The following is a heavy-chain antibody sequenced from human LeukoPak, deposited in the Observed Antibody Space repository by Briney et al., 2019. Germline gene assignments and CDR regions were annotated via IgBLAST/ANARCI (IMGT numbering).Heavy chain of an antibody. Sequence: ASVKVSCKASGGTFSSYAISWVRQAPGQGLEWMGGIIPIFGTANYAQKFQGRVTITADKSTSTAYMELSSLRSEDTAVYYCAREYDSSGYYQGDAFDIWGQGTMVTVSS. V-gene: IGHV1-69*06. J-gene: IGHJ3*02. D-gene: IGHD3-22*01. CDR2: IIPIFGTA. CDR1: GGTFSSYA. CDR3: AREYDSSGYYQGDAFDI.